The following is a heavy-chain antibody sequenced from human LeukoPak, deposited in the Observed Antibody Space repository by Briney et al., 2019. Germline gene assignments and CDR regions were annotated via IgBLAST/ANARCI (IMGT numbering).Heavy chain of an antibody. CDR1: GFTFSDYA. V-gene: IGHV3-23*01. J-gene: IGHJ4*02. Sequence: GGSLRLSCVASGFTFSDYAMSWVRQAPGKGLEWVSGISDSGGSTYYADSVKGRCTISRDNSKNTVSLQMNSLRAEDTAVYYCARGSSVVPAPIPDYWGQGTLVTVSS. CDR2: ISDSGGST. CDR3: ARGSSVVPAPIPDY. D-gene: IGHD2-15*01.